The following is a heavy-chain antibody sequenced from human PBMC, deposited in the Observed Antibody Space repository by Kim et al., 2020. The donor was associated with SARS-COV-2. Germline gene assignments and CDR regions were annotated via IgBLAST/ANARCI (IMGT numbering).Heavy chain of an antibody. CDR1: GFTFSSYA. D-gene: IGHD6-13*01. Sequence: GGSLRLSCAAYGFTFSSYAMHWVRQAPGKGLEWVAVISYDGSNKYYADSVKGRFTISRDNSKNTLYLQMNSLRAEDTAVYYCARGYVQQLVPWAYGMDV. J-gene: IGHJ6*01. CDR2: ISYDGSNK. CDR3: ARGYVQQLVPWAYGMDV. V-gene: IGHV3-30*04.